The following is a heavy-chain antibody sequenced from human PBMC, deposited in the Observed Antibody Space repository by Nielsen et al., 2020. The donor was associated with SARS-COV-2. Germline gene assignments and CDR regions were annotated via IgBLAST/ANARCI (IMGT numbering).Heavy chain of an antibody. CDR3: ARAGQLRYFDWGQVNSRARTSLRAGFDP. CDR2: INPNSGGT. J-gene: IGHJ5*02. D-gene: IGHD3-9*01. Sequence: WVRQAPGQGLEWMGRINPNSGGTNYAQKFQGRVTMTRDTSISTAYMELSRLRSDDTAVYYCARAGQLRYFDWGQVNSRARTSLRAGFDPWGQGTLVTVSS. V-gene: IGHV1-2*06.